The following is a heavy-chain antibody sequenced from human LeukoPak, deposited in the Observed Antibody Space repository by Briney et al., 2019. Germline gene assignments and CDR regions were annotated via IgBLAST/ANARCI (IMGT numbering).Heavy chain of an antibody. Sequence: SETLSLTCTVSGGSISSSSYYWGWIRQPPGKGLEWIGSIYYSGSTYYNPSLKSRVTISVDTSKNQFSLKLSSVTAADTAVYYRARGQKYSGSSHFDYWGQGTLVTASS. CDR3: ARGQKYSGSSHFDY. J-gene: IGHJ4*02. V-gene: IGHV4-39*01. D-gene: IGHD1-26*01. CDR1: GGSISSSSYY. CDR2: IYYSGST.